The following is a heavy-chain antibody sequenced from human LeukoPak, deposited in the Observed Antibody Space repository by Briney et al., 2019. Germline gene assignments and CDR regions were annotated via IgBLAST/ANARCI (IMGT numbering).Heavy chain of an antibody. J-gene: IGHJ6*03. CDR1: LGSISSHF. Sequence: AETLSLTRTLSLGSISSHFWSAIRQPPGKELEGIGYIYYSGRTNYKPSLKSPVTISVDTSKNQFSLKLRSVTAADTAVYYRARGMIRYYYMDVWGKGTTVTVSS. V-gene: IGHV4-59*11. D-gene: IGHD3-16*01. CDR3: ARGMIRYYYMDV. CDR2: IYYSGRT.